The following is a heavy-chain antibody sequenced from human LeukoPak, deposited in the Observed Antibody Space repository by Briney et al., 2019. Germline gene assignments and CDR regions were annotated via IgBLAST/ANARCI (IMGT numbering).Heavy chain of an antibody. D-gene: IGHD1-26*01. CDR1: GYSFTSYW. Sequence: GESLKISCKGSGYSFTSYWIGWVRRMPGKGLEWRGIIHPSDSDGRYGPSFRGQVTISADKSLSTAYLQWSSLKASDTAMYYCARGASGSFSYFDFWGRGTLVTVSS. CDR3: ARGASGSFSYFDF. J-gene: IGHJ2*01. CDR2: IHPSDSDG. V-gene: IGHV5-51*01.